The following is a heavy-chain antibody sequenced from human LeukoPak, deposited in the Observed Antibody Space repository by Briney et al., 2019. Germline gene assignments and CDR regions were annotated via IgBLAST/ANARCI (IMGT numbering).Heavy chain of an antibody. CDR1: GFTVSSNY. V-gene: IGHV3-66*01. CDR3: ARDWAAAGIYNYGMDV. J-gene: IGHJ6*02. Sequence: GGSLRLSCAASGFTVSSNYMSWVRQAPGKGLEWVSVIYSGGSTYYADSVKGRFTISRDNSKNTLYLQMNSLRAEDTAVYYCARDWAAAGIYNYGMDVWGQGTTVTVSS. D-gene: IGHD6-13*01. CDR2: IYSGGST.